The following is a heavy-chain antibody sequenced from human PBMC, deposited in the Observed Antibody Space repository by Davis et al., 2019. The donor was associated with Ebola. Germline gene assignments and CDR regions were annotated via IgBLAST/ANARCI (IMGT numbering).Heavy chain of an antibody. D-gene: IGHD2-2*01. J-gene: IGHJ4*02. Sequence: ASVKVSCKASGYTFTSYGVNWVRQAPGQGLEWLGWISSYTGHTKYAQDVQGRVTMTTDTSTSTAYLELRSLIYDDTAVYFCARTYCSSVNCDQNYFDSWGQGTLVTVSS. CDR3: ARTYCSSVNCDQNYFDS. CDR1: GYTFTSYG. CDR2: ISSYTGHT. V-gene: IGHV1-18*01.